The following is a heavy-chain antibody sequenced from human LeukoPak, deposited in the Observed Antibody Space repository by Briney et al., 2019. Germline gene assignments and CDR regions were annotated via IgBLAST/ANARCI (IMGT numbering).Heavy chain of an antibody. V-gene: IGHV3-33*05. CDR1: GFVFNNYG. CDR2: MPYDGSDK. J-gene: IGHJ4*02. D-gene: IGHD5-24*01. Sequence: GGSLRLSCATTGFVFNNYGMHWVRQAPGKGLEWVALMPYDGSDKYYADSVKGRFTISRDNSKNTLYLQMNSLRVEDTAIYYCARDLKMKYCDFWGQGTLVTVSS. CDR3: ARDLKMKYCDF.